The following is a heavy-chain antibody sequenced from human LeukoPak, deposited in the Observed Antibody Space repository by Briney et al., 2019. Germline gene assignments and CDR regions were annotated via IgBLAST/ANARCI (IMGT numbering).Heavy chain of an antibody. Sequence: SETLSLTCTVSGGSISSAPYFWSWIRQAAGKGLEWIGRIQVSGSTDYNPSLKSRLTMSVDTSKNQFSLKLSSVTAADTAVYYCARDLLLRGVFSPFDIWGQGTMVTVSS. V-gene: IGHV4-61*02. CDR2: IQVSGST. J-gene: IGHJ3*02. CDR3: ARDLLLRGVFSPFDI. CDR1: GGSISSAPYF. D-gene: IGHD3-10*01.